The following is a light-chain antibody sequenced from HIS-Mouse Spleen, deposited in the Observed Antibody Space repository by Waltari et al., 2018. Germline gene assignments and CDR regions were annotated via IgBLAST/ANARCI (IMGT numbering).Light chain of an antibody. CDR2: DDS. J-gene: IGLJ2*01. CDR1: NIGSKS. CDR3: QVWDSSSDHPV. V-gene: IGLV3-21*03. Sequence: SYVLTQPPSVSVAPGKTARITCGGNNIGSKSVHWYQQKPGQAPVLVVYDDSDRPAGGPGRFSGSNSGNTATLTIRRVEAGDEADYYCQVWDSSSDHPVFGGGTKLTVL.